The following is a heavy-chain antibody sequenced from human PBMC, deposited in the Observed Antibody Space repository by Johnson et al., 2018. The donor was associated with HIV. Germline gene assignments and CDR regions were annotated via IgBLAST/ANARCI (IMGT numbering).Heavy chain of an antibody. CDR2: IRSKANSSAT. D-gene: IGHD1-26*01. CDR1: GFTFSGSA. CDR3: AKDHTSGVGATKAFDI. V-gene: IGHV3-73*02. J-gene: IGHJ3*02. Sequence: VQLVESGGGLVQPGGSLKLSCAASGFTFSGSAMHWVRQASGKGLEWVGRIRSKANSSATAYAASVKGRLTISRDDSKNTAYLQMNSLKTEDTAVYYRAKDHTSGVGATKAFDIWGQGTMVTVSS.